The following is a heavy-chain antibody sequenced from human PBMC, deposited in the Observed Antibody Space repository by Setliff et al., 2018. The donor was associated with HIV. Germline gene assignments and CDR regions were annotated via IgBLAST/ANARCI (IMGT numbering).Heavy chain of an antibody. J-gene: IGHJ3*02. D-gene: IGHD1-26*01. CDR1: GDSIDSSSYY. CDR3: ARGGRGGLKFMADAFDI. V-gene: IGHV4-39*02. CDR2: IYHNGNT. Sequence: SETLSLTCAVSGDSIDSSSYYWGWIRQPPGKGLEWIASIYHNGNTYYNPSLKSRATTSVDTSKNHLPLKVSSVTAADTALYFCARGGRGGLKFMADAFDIWGQGTVVTVSS.